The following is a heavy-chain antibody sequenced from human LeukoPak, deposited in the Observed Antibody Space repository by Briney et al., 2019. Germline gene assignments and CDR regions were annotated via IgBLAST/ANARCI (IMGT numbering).Heavy chain of an antibody. D-gene: IGHD5/OR15-5a*01. J-gene: IGHJ6*02. CDR2: IYPSDSET. CDR1: GYTFSTYW. Sequence: GESLKISCKASGYTFSTYWIAWVRQMPGKGLEWMGIIYPSDSETRYSPSFQGQVTIPVDKSNSTAYLQWRSLKASDTAMYYCARRRAATTIYHYSMDFWGHGTTVIVSS. CDR3: ARRRAATTIYHYSMDF. V-gene: IGHV5-51*01.